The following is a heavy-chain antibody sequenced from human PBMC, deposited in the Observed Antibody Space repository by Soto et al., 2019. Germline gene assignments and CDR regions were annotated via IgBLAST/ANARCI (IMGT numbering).Heavy chain of an antibody. V-gene: IGHV4-59*02. J-gene: IGHJ4*02. CDR1: GGSVSGYY. CDR2: TYYHGRT. CDR3: AKTDLQGHTSV. D-gene: IGHD1-1*01. Sequence: QVQLQESGPGLVKPSETLSLTCTVSGGSVSGYYWSWLRQPPGKGLDWIGYTYYHGRTAYNPSLESRVSISVDTSKNQFSLRLNSVTATDTAFYYCAKTDLQGHTSVGGQGKLVTVSA.